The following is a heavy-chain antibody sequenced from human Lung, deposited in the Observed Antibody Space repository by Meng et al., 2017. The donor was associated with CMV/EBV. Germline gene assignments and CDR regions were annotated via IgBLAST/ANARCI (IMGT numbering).Heavy chain of an antibody. J-gene: IGHJ4*02. V-gene: IGHV4-34*01. CDR2: INHSGST. CDR3: ASRRY. CDR1: GGSFSGYY. Sequence: SESLSLTCAVYGGSFSGYYWSWIRQPPGKGLEWIGEINHSGSTNYNPSLKSRVTISVDTSKNQFSLKLSSVYAPDTAVYDCASRRYWGQGTLVTVSS.